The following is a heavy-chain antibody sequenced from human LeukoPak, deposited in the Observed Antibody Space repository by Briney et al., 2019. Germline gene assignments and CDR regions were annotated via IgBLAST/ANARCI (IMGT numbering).Heavy chain of an antibody. Sequence: KSSETLSLTCTVSGGSISSYYWSWIRQPAGKGLEWIGRIYTSGSTNYNPSLKSRVTMSVDTSKNQFSLKLSSVTAADTAVYYCARGEAVYVVVKAFDIWGQGTMVTVSS. J-gene: IGHJ3*02. CDR2: IYTSGST. CDR3: ARGEAVYVVVKAFDI. V-gene: IGHV4-4*07. CDR1: GGSISSYY. D-gene: IGHD2-15*01.